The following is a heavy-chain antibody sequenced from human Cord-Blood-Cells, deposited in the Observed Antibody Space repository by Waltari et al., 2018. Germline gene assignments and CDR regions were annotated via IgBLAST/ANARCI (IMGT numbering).Heavy chain of an antibody. CDR1: GYTLTESS. CDR2: FDPEDGET. D-gene: IGHD7-27*01. J-gene: IGHJ4*02. CDR3: ATPNWGSGDRDY. V-gene: IGHV1-24*01. Sequence: QVQLVQSGAEGKKPGASVKVSCKVSGYTLTESSMHGGRQAPGKGLEWMGGFDPEDGETIYAQKFQGRVTMTEDTSTDTAYMELSSLRSEDTAVYYCATPNWGSGDRDYWGQGTLVTVSS.